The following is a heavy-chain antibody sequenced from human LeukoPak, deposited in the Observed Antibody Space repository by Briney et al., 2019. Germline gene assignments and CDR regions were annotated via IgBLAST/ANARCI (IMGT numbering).Heavy chain of an antibody. CDR2: IKTKTDGGTT. V-gene: IGHV3-15*01. J-gene: IGHJ4*02. Sequence: EGSLRLSCEASGFTFSNVWMNWVRQAPGKWLEWIGRIKTKTDGGTTEYAAPVKGRFTISRDDSKNTVYLQMNSLKTEDTALYYCVTRVKSTGDYWGQGTLVTVSS. CDR3: VTRVKSTGDY. D-gene: IGHD1-1*01. CDR1: GFTFSNVW.